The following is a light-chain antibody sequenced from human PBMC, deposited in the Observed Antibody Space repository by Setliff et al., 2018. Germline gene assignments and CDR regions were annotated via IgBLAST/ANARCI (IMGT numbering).Light chain of an antibody. CDR1: SSNIGSNT. Sequence: QSVLTQPPSASGTPGQRVTISCSGSSSNIGSNTVNWYQQLPGMAPKLIIYSNDQRPSGVPERFSGSESGTSASLAISGLQSEDEADYYCAAWDDSLNGHVFGTGTKVTV. J-gene: IGLJ1*01. CDR3: AAWDDSLNGHV. CDR2: SND. V-gene: IGLV1-44*01.